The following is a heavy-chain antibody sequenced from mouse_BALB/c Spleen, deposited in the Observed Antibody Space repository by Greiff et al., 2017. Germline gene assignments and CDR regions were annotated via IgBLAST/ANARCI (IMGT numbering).Heavy chain of an antibody. J-gene: IGHJ4*01. CDR1: GFDFSRYW. CDR3: ARYGNYYGLAMDY. Sequence: EVKLMESGGGLVQPGGSLNLSCAASGFDFSRYWMSWARQAPGKGQEWIGEINPGSSTINYTPSLKDKFIISRDNAKNTLYLQMSKVRSEDTALYYCARYGNYYGLAMDYWGQGTSVTVSS. D-gene: IGHD1-2*01. CDR2: INPGSSTI. V-gene: IGHV4-2*02.